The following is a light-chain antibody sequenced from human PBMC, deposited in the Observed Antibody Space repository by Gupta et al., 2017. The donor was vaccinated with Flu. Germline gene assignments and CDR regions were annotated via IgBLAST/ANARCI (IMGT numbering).Light chain of an antibody. CDR3: QQYGSSPPWT. CDR2: RAS. V-gene: IGKV3-20*01. CDR1: QSLSSSY. J-gene: IGKJ1*01. Sequence: RATLSCRASQSLSSSYLAWYQHKPGQAPRLLIYRASNRATGTPDRFSGSGSGTDFSLTISRLEPEDFAVYYCQQYGSSPPWTFGQGTKVEIK.